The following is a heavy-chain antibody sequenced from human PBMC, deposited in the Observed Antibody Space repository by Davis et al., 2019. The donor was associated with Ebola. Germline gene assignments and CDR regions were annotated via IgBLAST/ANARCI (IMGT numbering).Heavy chain of an antibody. V-gene: IGHV4-38-2*02. D-gene: IGHD5-12*01. CDR3: ARTTYGGYEYFDL. CDR2: IHHSGRAT. J-gene: IGHJ2*01. Sequence: MPSETLSLTCIVSDYSISSGYYWGWIRQPPGKGLEWIGSIHHSGRATSYNPSLRSRVTISVDTSKNQFSLKLSSVTAADTAVYYCARTTYGGYEYFDLWGRGTLVTVFS. CDR1: DYSISSGYY.